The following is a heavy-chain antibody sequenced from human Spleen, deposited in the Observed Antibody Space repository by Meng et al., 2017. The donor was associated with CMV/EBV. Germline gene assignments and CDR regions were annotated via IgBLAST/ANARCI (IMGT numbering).Heavy chain of an antibody. CDR3: AKDTDIVVVPAARWDY. CDR1: GFTFSSSA. J-gene: IGHJ4*02. CDR2: ISGSGGST. V-gene: IGHV3-23*01. D-gene: IGHD2-2*01. Sequence: SGFTFSSSAMSWVRQAPGKGLEWVSAISGSGGSTYYADSVKGRFTISRDNSKNTLYLQMNSLRAEDTAVYYCAKDTDIVVVPAARWDYWGQGTLVTVSS.